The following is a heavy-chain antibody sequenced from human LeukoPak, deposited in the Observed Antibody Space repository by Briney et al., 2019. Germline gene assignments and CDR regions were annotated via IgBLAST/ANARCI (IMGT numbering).Heavy chain of an antibody. CDR2: ISGSGGST. D-gene: IGHD2-8*01. Sequence: PGGSLRLSCVASVYTFSIYGMSWGRHAPGKGGEWVSAISGSGGSTYYADSVKGRFTISRDNPKNTLYLQMNSLRAEDTAVYYCAKDRLTNSWFDPWGQGTLVTVSS. V-gene: IGHV3-23*01. CDR3: AKDRLTNSWFDP. CDR1: VYTFSIYG. J-gene: IGHJ5*02.